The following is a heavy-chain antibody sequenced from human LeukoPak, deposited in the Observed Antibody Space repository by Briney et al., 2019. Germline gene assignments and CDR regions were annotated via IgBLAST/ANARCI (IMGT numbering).Heavy chain of an antibody. V-gene: IGHV4-59*01. CDR2: IHYSGST. CDR3: ARVRDCSSYSYDLDY. J-gene: IGHJ4*02. CDR1: GGSISSYY. D-gene: IGHD3-22*01. Sequence: SETLSLTCTVTGGSISSYYWSWIRQPPGKGLEWIGCIHYSGSTNYNPSLKSRVTISVDTSKNQFSLKLSSVTAADTAVYYCARVRDCSSYSYDLDYWGQGTLVTVSS.